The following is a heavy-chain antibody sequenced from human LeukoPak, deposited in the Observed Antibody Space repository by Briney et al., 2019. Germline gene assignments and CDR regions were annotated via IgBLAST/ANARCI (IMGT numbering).Heavy chain of an antibody. Sequence: HAGGSLRLSGAASGFTFRSYDMHWVRQAPGKGLEWVAVVWYDESNKYYVDSVKGRFTISRDNSKNTLYLQMNSLRVEDTALYYCAREDSSGAFDIWGQGTMVTVSS. J-gene: IGHJ3*02. CDR2: VWYDESNK. V-gene: IGHV3-33*01. CDR1: GFTFRSYD. CDR3: AREDSSGAFDI. D-gene: IGHD3-22*01.